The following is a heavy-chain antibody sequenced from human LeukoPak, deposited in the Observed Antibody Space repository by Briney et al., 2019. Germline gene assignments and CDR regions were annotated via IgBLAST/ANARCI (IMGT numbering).Heavy chain of an antibody. V-gene: IGHV3-7*01. CDR1: GFTCSSYW. CDR2: IKQDGSDN. J-gene: IGHJ3*02. Sequence: PGGSLRLSCAASGFTCSSYWMTWVRQAPGKGLEWVANIKQDGSDNYYVDSVRGRFIISRDNAKNSLYLQMNSLRAEDTAVYYCARYCSGGSCYLDAFDIWGQGTMVTVSS. CDR3: ARYCSGGSCYLDAFDI. D-gene: IGHD2-15*01.